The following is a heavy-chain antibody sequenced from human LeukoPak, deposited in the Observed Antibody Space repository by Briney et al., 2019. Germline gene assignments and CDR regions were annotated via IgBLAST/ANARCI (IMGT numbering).Heavy chain of an antibody. J-gene: IGHJ4*02. Sequence: SETLSLTCTVSGGSISSSSYYWGWIRQPPGKGLEWIGSIYYSGSTYYNPSLKSRVTISVDTSKNQFSLKLSSVTAADTAVYYCARVRYIEGASTFDYWGQGTLVTVSS. V-gene: IGHV4-39*07. D-gene: IGHD1-26*01. CDR3: ARVRYIEGASTFDY. CDR1: GGSISSSSYY. CDR2: IYYSGST.